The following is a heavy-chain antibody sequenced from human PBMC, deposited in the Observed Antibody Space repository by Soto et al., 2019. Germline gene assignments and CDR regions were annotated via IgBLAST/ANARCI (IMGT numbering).Heavy chain of an antibody. CDR2: ISGSGGST. CDR3: AKDLYYDSSGYYKAAPSYYFDY. CDR1: GFTFSSYA. V-gene: IGHV3-23*01. J-gene: IGHJ4*02. Sequence: GGSMRLSCAASGFTFSSYAMSWVRQAPGKGLEWVSAISGSGGSTYYADSVKGRFTISRDNSKNTLYLQMNSLRAEDTAVYYCAKDLYYDSSGYYKAAPSYYFDYWGQGTLVTVSS. D-gene: IGHD3-22*01.